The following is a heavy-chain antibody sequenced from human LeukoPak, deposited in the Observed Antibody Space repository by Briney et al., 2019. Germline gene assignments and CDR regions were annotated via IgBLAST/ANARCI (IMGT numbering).Heavy chain of an antibody. CDR3: ARDRGIAVAGTTRENDY. V-gene: IGHV1-18*01. CDR1: GYTFTSYG. D-gene: IGHD6-19*01. Sequence: GASVKVSCKASGYTFTSYGISWVRQAPGQGLEWMGWISAYNGNTNYAQKLQGRVTMTTDTSTSTAYMELRSLRSDDTAVYYCARDRGIAVAGTTRENDYWGQGTLVTVSS. CDR2: ISAYNGNT. J-gene: IGHJ4*02.